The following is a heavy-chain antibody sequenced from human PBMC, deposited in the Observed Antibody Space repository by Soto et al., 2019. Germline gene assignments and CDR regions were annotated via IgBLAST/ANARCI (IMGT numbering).Heavy chain of an antibody. J-gene: IGHJ4*02. CDR2: INRSEGT. Sequence: SENLSLTCAVYGGSFNGYYLTWIRQPPEKGLEWIGEINRSEGTNYNPSLESRVAISVDTSKNQFSLKLSSVTAADTAVYFCAGAPLARGLFARRTHYFVFWGQGTPVTVSS. CDR3: AGAPLARGLFARRTHYFVF. V-gene: IGHV4-34*01. CDR1: GGSFNGYY. D-gene: IGHD3-10*01.